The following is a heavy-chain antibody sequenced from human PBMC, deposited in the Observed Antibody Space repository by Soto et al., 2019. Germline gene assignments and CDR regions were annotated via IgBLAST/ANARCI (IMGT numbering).Heavy chain of an antibody. CDR3: ARGRYSSGWFDF. J-gene: IGHJ4*02. Sequence: QVQLQKSGPGLGGPSETLSFTCTVSVDSVSSAIYSWDWFRQPPGQGLAWIGYISLSGSTAYNPTLKGRVTISVDTSKNQFSLKLSSATAADTAVYYCARGRYSSGWFDFWGLGTRVTVSS. CDR2: ISLSGST. D-gene: IGHD6-19*01. V-gene: IGHV4-61*01. CDR1: VDSVSSAIYS.